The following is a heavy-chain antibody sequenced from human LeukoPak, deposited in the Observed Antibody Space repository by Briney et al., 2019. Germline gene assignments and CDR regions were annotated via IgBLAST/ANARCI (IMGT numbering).Heavy chain of an antibody. CDR3: ARDYYGSKSSSFDP. CDR1: GGTFTSYD. D-gene: IGHD3-10*01. J-gene: IGHJ5*02. Sequence: ASVKVSCKASGGTFTSYDINWVRQATGQGLEWLGWMNPNSGNTGYAQNFQGRVTMTRDTSIDTAYMELTSLRYEDTAMYYCARDYYGSKSSSFDPWGQGTLVTVSS. CDR2: MNPNSGNT. V-gene: IGHV1-8*01.